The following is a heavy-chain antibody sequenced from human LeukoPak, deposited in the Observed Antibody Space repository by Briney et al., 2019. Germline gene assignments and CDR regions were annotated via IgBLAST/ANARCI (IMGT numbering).Heavy chain of an antibody. CDR3: AGDFPSASSWFTTLDS. J-gene: IGHJ4*02. D-gene: IGHD6-13*01. CDR1: GGSISNSYYY. Sequence: SETLSLTCTVSGGSISNSYYYWGWTRQPPGEALEWIGSIYYSGTTYYKPSLKSRVTISVDTSKNQFSLRLSSVTAADTAVYYCAGDFPSASSWFTTLDSWGQGAQVIVSS. CDR2: IYYSGTT. V-gene: IGHV4-39*02.